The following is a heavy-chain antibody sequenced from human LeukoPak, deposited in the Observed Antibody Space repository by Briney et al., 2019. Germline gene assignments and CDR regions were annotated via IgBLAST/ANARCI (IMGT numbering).Heavy chain of an antibody. J-gene: IGHJ3*02. D-gene: IGHD3-22*01. CDR2: IYTSGST. V-gene: IGHV4-61*02. CDR1: GGSLRSGRYD. Sequence: SQTLSLNRTASGGSLRSGRYDCSSLRQPPGKGLKWIGRIYTSGSTNYNPYLKSRVTISVDTSKNQFSLKLSSVTAADTAVYYCARADSDYYDSSGYHDAFDIWGQGTMVTVSS. CDR3: ARADSDYYDSSGYHDAFDI.